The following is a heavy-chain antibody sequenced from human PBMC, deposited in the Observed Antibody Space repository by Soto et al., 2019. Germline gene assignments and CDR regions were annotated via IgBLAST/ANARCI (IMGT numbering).Heavy chain of an antibody. CDR3: ARRGGQLTSGMYYYYGMDV. D-gene: IGHD2-2*01. J-gene: IGHJ6*02. CDR1: GGSISSYY. CDR2: IYYSGST. V-gene: IGHV4-59*08. Sequence: SETLSLTCTVSGGSISSYYWSWIRQPPGKGLEWIGYIYYSGSTNYNPSLKSRVTISVDTSKNQFSLKLSSVTAADTAVYYCARRGGQLTSGMYYYYGMDVWGQGTTVTVSS.